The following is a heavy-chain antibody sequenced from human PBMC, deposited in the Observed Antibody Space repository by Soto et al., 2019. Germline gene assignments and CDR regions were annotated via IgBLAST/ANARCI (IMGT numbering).Heavy chain of an antibody. J-gene: IGHJ6*02. D-gene: IGHD1-7*01. CDR2: LIPIFGTA. Sequence: QVQLVQSGAEVKKPGSSVKVSCKASGGTFSSYAISWVRQAPGQGLEWMGGLIPIFGTANYAQKFQGRVKITADKSTSTAYMELSSLRSEDRAVYYCARDRITGTTVRVGRTNYGMDVWGQGNTVTVSS. V-gene: IGHV1-69*06. CDR3: ARDRITGTTVRVGRTNYGMDV. CDR1: GGTFSSYA.